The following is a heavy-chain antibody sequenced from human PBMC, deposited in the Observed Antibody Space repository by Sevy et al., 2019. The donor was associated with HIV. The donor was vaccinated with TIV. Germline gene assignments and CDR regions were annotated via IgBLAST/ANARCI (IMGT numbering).Heavy chain of an antibody. CDR2: ISAGGTTT. Sequence: GSLRLSCAASGFIFSNYPMSWVRHSPGKGLEWVSDISAGGTTTYYADSVEGRFTISRDNSKNTVSLQMNSLGAEDTAIYYCAKRYCSTITCYDDDFWNPYYFYGLDVWGQGISVTVS. CDR1: GFIFSNYP. CDR3: AKRYCSTITCYDDDFWNPYYFYGLDV. D-gene: IGHD2-2*01. V-gene: IGHV3-23*01. J-gene: IGHJ6*02.